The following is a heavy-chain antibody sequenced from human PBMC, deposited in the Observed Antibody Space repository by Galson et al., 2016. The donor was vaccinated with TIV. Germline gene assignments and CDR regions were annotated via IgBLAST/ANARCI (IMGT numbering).Heavy chain of an antibody. CDR2: IIPLFRTT. Sequence: SVKVSCKASGDTFSSYVFNWVRLAPGQGLEWMGGIIPLFRTTNYAQKFQGRVTITADESTNTAYMELNSLRSGDTAVYYCASDRHTAFDTYHHYYGMDVWGQGTTVTVSS. CDR1: GDTFSSYV. J-gene: IGHJ6*02. V-gene: IGHV1-69*13. CDR3: ASDRHTAFDTYHHYYGMDV. D-gene: IGHD5-18*01.